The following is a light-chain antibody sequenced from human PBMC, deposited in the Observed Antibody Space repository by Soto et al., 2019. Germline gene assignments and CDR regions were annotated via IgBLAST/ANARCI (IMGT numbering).Light chain of an antibody. CDR1: SSDVGGYNY. Sequence: QSALTQPASVSGSPGQSITISCTGTSSDVGGYNYVSWYQQHPGKAPKLIIYEVTNRPSGISNRFSGSKSDNTASLTIAGLQSEEEAEYFCSSFTSSSTRVFGTGTKLTVL. CDR3: SSFTSSSTRV. V-gene: IGLV2-14*03. CDR2: EVT. J-gene: IGLJ1*01.